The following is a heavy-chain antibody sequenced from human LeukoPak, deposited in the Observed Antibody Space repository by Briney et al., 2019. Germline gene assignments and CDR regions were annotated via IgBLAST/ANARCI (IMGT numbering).Heavy chain of an antibody. CDR3: ARLIREDDSSGIRLVWFDP. V-gene: IGHV4-30-2*01. CDR2: IYHSGST. D-gene: IGHD3-22*01. Sequence: SETLSLTCAVSGGSISSGGYSWSWLRQPPGKGLEWIGYIYHSGSTYYNPSLKSRVTISVDTSKNQFSLKLSSVTAADTAVYYCARLIREDDSSGIRLVWFDPWGQGTLVTVSS. J-gene: IGHJ5*02. CDR1: GGSISSGGYS.